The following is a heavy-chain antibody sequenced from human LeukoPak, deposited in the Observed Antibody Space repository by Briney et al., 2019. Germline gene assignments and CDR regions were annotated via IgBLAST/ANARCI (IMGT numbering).Heavy chain of an antibody. CDR1: GGSISSSSYY. Sequence: SETLSLTCTVSGGSISSSSYYWGWIRQPPGKGREWIGSIYYSGSTYYNPSLKSRVTISVDTSKNQFSLKLSSVTAADTAVYYCARERIAALGAGLDYWGQGTLVTVSS. J-gene: IGHJ4*02. CDR3: ARERIAALGAGLDY. CDR2: IYYSGST. D-gene: IGHD6-6*01. V-gene: IGHV4-39*07.